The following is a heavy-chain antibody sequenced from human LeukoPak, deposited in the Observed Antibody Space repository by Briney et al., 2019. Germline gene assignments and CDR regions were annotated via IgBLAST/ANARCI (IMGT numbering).Heavy chain of an antibody. Sequence: ASVKVSCKASGYTFTVYYMHWVRQAPGQGLEWMGRINPNSGGTNYAQKFQGRVTMTRDTSISTAYMELSRLRSDDTAVYYCARERNYDFWSGYPRASYYYGMDVWGQGTTVTVS. V-gene: IGHV1-2*06. CDR1: GYTFTVYY. J-gene: IGHJ6*02. CDR2: INPNSGGT. CDR3: ARERNYDFWSGYPRASYYYGMDV. D-gene: IGHD3-3*01.